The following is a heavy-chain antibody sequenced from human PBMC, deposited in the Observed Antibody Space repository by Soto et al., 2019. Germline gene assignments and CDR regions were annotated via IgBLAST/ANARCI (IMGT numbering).Heavy chain of an antibody. Sequence: SLKVSCKASVYTFSTSGISWVRQAPGQGLEWVGWIRPDNGNTKSAQRLQGRVTLTTDTSASTAYMELRSMTSDDTAMYYCARDTESNRYNDWGQGTLVTVS. CDR3: ARDTESNRYND. J-gene: IGHJ1*01. CDR2: IRPDNGNT. CDR1: VYTFSTSG. V-gene: IGHV1-18*01. D-gene: IGHD1-20*01.